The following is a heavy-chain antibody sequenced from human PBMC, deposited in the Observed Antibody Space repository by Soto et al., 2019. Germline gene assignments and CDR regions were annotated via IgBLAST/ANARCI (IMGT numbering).Heavy chain of an antibody. CDR2: IIPIFGTA. V-gene: IGHV1-69*13. D-gene: IGHD3-3*01. CDR3: ARSQTYYDFWSGPREGMDV. CDR1: GGTFSSYA. Sequence: SVKVSCKASGGTFSSYAISWVRQAPGQGLEWMGGIIPIFGTANYAQKFQGRVTITADESTSTAYMELSSLRSEDTAVYYCARSQTYYDFWSGPREGMDVWGQGTTVTVSS. J-gene: IGHJ6*02.